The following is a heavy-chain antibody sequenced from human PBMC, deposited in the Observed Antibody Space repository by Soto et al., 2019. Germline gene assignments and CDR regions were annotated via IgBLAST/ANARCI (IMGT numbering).Heavy chain of an antibody. CDR1: GYTFTYYY. Sequence: ASVKVSCKASGYTFTYYYMDWVRQTPGQGLEWMGWINPNSGGTNYAQKFQGWVTMTRDTSISTAYMELSRLRSDDTAVYYCARAEGTSYYDFWSGYGGQNWFDPWGQGTLVTVSS. CDR3: ARAEGTSYYDFWSGYGGQNWFDP. J-gene: IGHJ5*02. D-gene: IGHD3-3*01. CDR2: INPNSGGT. V-gene: IGHV1-2*04.